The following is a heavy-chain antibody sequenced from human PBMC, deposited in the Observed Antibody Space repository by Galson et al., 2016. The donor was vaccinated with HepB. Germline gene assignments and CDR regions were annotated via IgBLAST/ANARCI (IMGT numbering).Heavy chain of an antibody. CDR2: IYYXGSA. CDR1: XXSIXXXDFX. J-gene: IGHJ4*02. CDR3: AGPGMGSXXH. D-gene: IGHD3-10*01. Sequence: ETLXLTCTVSXXSIXXXDFXXXWXXXPPGXXLEXXGSIYYXGSAYYTPSLKSRVTLSFDTSKNQFSLXVTSVTAADPAVYYWAGPGMGSXXHWGQGNRV. V-gene: IGHV4-39*01.